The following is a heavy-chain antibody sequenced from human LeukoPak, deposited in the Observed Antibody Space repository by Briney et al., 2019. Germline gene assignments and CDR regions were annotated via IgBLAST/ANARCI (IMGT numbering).Heavy chain of an antibody. CDR2: IYYSGST. Sequence: PSETLSLTCAVYGGSFSGYYWSWIRQHPGKGLEWIGYIYYSGSTYYNPSLKSRVTISVDTSKNQFSLKLSSVTAADTAVYYCARANAYCGGDCYSGFDYWGQGTLVTVSS. J-gene: IGHJ4*02. V-gene: IGHV4-31*11. CDR1: GGSFSGYY. D-gene: IGHD2-21*02. CDR3: ARANAYCGGDCYSGFDY.